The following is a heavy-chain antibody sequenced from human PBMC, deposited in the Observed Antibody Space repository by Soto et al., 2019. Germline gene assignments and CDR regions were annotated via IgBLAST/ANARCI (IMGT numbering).Heavy chain of an antibody. CDR1: GYNLSSSG. J-gene: IGHJ5*02. V-gene: IGHV1-18*01. CDR2: ISGYNGNA. CDR3: ARGGIVVVLSASTSLVGNWFDP. Sequence: QVQLVQSGAEVKKPGASVNVSCKSSGYNLSSSGINWVRQAPGLGLEWMGWISGYNGNALYARECRGRVTMTTDTSANTAYMELRSLRSDDTAVYYCARGGIVVVLSASTSLVGNWFDPWGQGTLVTVSS. D-gene: IGHD2-8*02.